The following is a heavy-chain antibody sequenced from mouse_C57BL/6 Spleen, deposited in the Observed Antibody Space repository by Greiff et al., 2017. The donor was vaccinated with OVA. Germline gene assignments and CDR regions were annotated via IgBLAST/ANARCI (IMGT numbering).Heavy chain of an antibody. CDR1: GYTFTSYW. CDR3: ARRGYSKGLDY. J-gene: IGHJ2*01. CDR2: IDPSDSET. Sequence: QVHVKQPGAELVRPGSSVKLSCKASGYTFTSYWMHWVKQRPIQGLEWIGNIDPSDSETHYNQKFKDKATLTVDKSSSTAYMQLSSLTSEDSAVYYCARRGYSKGLDYWGQGTTLTVSS. D-gene: IGHD2-5*01. V-gene: IGHV1-52*01.